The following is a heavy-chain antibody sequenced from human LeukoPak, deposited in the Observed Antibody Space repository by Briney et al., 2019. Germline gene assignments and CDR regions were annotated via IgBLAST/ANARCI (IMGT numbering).Heavy chain of an antibody. V-gene: IGHV3-48*01. D-gene: IGHD4-11*01. CDR1: GFTFSTYN. Sequence: PGGSLRLSXTVSGFTFSTYNMNWVRQAPGKGPGWVSYISSSSGSIHYAHPVRGRFAISRENAKNSLYLQMNSLRADDTAVFSFARVWQDYSNSDYWGQGTLVTVSS. J-gene: IGHJ4*02. CDR2: ISSSSGSI. CDR3: ARVWQDYSNSDY.